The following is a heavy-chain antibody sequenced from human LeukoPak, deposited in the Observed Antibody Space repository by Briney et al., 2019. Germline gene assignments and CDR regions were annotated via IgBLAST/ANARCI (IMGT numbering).Heavy chain of an antibody. CDR2: IFRSGDST. J-gene: IGHJ4*02. Sequence: SGGSLRLSCAASGFTFSSYGMHWVRQAPGKGLEWVASIFRSGDSTYYADSVKGRFTISRDNSKNTLYVQMNSLRAEDTAVYYCARVACSGGGCLFYFDYWGQGTLVTVSS. CDR3: ARVACSGGGCLFYFDY. CDR1: GFTFSSYG. D-gene: IGHD2-15*01. V-gene: IGHV3-NL1*01.